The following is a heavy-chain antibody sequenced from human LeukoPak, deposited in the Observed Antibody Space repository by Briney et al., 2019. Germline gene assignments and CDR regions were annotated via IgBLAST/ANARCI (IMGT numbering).Heavy chain of an antibody. Sequence: GGSLRLSCAASGFTFDDYAMPWVRQAPGKGLEWVSGISWNSGSIGYADSVKGRFTISRDNAKNSLYLQMNSLRAEDTALYYCAKDMGYDSSGYYSYFDYWGQGTLVTVSS. CDR2: ISWNSGSI. J-gene: IGHJ4*02. CDR1: GFTFDDYA. V-gene: IGHV3-9*01. D-gene: IGHD3-22*01. CDR3: AKDMGYDSSGYYSYFDY.